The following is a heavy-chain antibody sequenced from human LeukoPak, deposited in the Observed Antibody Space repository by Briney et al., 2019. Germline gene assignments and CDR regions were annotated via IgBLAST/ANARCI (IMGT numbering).Heavy chain of an antibody. Sequence: ESLKISCKGSGYSFSTYWIGWVRQTPGKGLEWMGIIYPGDSDTRYSPSFQGQVTISADKTITTAYLQWSSLKASDTAMYFCARSSGPGSSFDYWGQGTLVTVSS. J-gene: IGHJ4*02. CDR2: IYPGDSDT. CDR1: GYSFSTYW. CDR3: ARSSGPGSSFDY. D-gene: IGHD3-10*01. V-gene: IGHV5-51*01.